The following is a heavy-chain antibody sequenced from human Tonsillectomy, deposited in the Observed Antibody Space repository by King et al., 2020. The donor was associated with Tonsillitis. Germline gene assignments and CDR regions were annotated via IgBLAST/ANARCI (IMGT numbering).Heavy chain of an antibody. CDR3: AADSGRDTAMATDY. CDR1: GFTFTSSA. V-gene: IGHV1-58*02. J-gene: IGHJ4*02. CDR2: IVVGSGNT. Sequence: QLVESGPEVKKPGTSVKVSCKAYGFTFTSSAMQWVRQARGQRLEWIGWIVVGSGNTNYAQKFQERVTITRDMSTSTAYMELSSLRSEDTAVYYCAADSGRDTAMATDYWGQGTLVTVSS. D-gene: IGHD5-18*01.